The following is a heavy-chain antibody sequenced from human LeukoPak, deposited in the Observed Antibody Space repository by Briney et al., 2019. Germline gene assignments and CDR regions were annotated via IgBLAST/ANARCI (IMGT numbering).Heavy chain of an antibody. Sequence: SETLSLTCGVSGGSLTSTNWWSWVRQPPGQGLEWIGEVSLSGLTYYNPSLSSRIIMALDTSKNHLSLHLTSVTAADTAVYYCSRENGAFSPFGYWGQGYLVTVLS. CDR1: GGSLTSTNW. CDR3: SRENGAFSPFGY. CDR2: VSLSGLT. D-gene: IGHD2-8*01. J-gene: IGHJ4*02. V-gene: IGHV4-4*02.